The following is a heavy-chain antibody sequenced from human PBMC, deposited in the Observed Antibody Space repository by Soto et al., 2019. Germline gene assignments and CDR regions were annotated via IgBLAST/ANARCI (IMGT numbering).Heavy chain of an antibody. CDR1: GFTFDDYA. Sequence: SLRLSCAASGFTFDDYAMHWVRQAPGKGLEWVTGISWNSDTIGYADSVKGRFTISRDNAKNSLYLQMNSLRAEDTAFYYCARDVWSRASGPPDSWGQGTLVTVS. V-gene: IGHV3-9*01. D-gene: IGHD3-10*01. J-gene: IGHJ4*02. CDR3: ARDVWSRASGPPDS. CDR2: ISWNSDTI.